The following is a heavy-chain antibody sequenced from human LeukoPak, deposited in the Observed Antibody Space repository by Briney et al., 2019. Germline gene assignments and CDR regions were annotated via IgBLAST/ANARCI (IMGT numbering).Heavy chain of an antibody. D-gene: IGHD6-6*01. J-gene: IGHJ3*02. Sequence: PSETLSLTCTVSGGSISSYYWSWIRQPPGKGLEWIGYIYYSGSTNYNPSLKSRVTISVDTSKNQFSLKLSSVTAADTAVYYCARDLRSSSGAFDIWGRGTMVTVSS. CDR3: ARDLRSSSGAFDI. CDR2: IYYSGST. CDR1: GGSISSYY. V-gene: IGHV4-59*01.